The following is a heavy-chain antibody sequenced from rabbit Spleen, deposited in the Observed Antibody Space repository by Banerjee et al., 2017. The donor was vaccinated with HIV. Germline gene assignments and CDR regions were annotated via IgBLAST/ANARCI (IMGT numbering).Heavy chain of an antibody. Sequence: QEQLEESGGGLVKPEGSLTLTCKASGVSLNDKDVMCWVRQAPGKGLEWITCIDAGVSGSTYYATWAKGRFTISKTSSTTVTLEMTSLTAADTATYFCARLGHADYPYAYGLKLWGPGTLVTVS. CDR1: GVSLNDKDV. D-gene: IGHD6-1*01. CDR2: IDAGVSGST. J-gene: IGHJ4*01. V-gene: IGHV1S45*01. CDR3: ARLGHADYPYAYGLKL.